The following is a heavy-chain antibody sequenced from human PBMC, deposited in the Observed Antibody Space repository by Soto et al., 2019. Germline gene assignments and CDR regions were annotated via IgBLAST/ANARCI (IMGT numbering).Heavy chain of an antibody. D-gene: IGHD3-3*01. CDR2: INAGSGNT. CDR1: GYTFTNHA. Sequence: GASVKVSCKASGYTFTNHAIHWVRQAPGQRLEWMGWINAGSGNTKYSQKFQDRVTITRDTSAITAYMELNSLTSEDTAVYYCARESMQEWHNDYWGQGTRVTVSS. V-gene: IGHV1-3*01. J-gene: IGHJ4*02. CDR3: ARESMQEWHNDY.